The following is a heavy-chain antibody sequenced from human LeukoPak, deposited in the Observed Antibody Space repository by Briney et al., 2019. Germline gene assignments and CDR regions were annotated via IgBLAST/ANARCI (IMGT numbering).Heavy chain of an antibody. Sequence: PGGSLRLSCAASGFTFSSYWMSWVRQAPGKGLEWVANIKQDGSEKYYVDSVKGRFTISRDNAKNSLYLQMNSLRAEDTAVYYCARDPRRDCTSRYKDYWGQGTLVTVSS. V-gene: IGHV3-7*01. CDR3: ARDPRRDCTSRYKDY. CDR2: IKQDGSEK. J-gene: IGHJ4*02. CDR1: GFTFSSYW. D-gene: IGHD2-2*02.